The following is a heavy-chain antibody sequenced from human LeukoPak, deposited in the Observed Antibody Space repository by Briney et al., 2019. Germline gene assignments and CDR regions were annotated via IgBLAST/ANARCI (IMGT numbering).Heavy chain of an antibody. Sequence: SVKVSCKASGGTFSRYAMSWVRQAPGQGLEWMGGIIPIFGTASFAQKFQGRVTITADESTGTAYMELRSLRSDDTAVYYCARVASSSWYFPRLWYFDYWGQGTLITVSS. CDR3: ARVASSSWYFPRLWYFDY. CDR2: IIPIFGTA. J-gene: IGHJ4*02. V-gene: IGHV1-69*13. CDR1: GGTFSRYA. D-gene: IGHD6-13*01.